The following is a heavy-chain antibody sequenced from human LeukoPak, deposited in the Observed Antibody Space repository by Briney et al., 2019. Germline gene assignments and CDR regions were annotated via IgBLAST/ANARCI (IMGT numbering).Heavy chain of an antibody. J-gene: IGHJ4*02. D-gene: IGHD6-13*01. CDR3: ARAPSAATGYFDY. CDR1: GGSISSGGYY. Sequence: SGTLSLTCTVSGGSISSGGYYWSWIRQHPGKGLEWIGYIYYSGSTYYNPSLKSRVTISVDTSKNQFSLKLSSVTAADTAVYYCARAPSAATGYFDYWGQGTLVTVSS. V-gene: IGHV4-31*03. CDR2: IYYSGST.